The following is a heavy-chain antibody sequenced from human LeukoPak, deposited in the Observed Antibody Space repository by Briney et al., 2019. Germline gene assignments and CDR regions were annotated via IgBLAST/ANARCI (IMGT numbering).Heavy chain of an antibody. V-gene: IGHV3-30*04. D-gene: IGHD1-1*01. J-gene: IGHJ4*02. CDR2: ISYDGSNK. CDR1: GFTFSSYA. CDR3: ARDPDDQALDY. Sequence: GGSLRLSCAASGFTFSSYAMHWVRQAPGKGLEWVAVISYDGSNKYYADSVKGRFTISRDNSKNTLYLQMNSQRAEDTAVYYCARDPDDQALDYWGQGTLVTVSS.